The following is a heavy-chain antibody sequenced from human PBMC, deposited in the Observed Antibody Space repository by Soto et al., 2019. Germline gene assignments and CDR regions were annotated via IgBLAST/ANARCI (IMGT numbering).Heavy chain of an antibody. CDR3: ARDLIFLVRASSGFWSGYYSYYYYGMDV. CDR2: ISYDGSNK. V-gene: IGHV3-30-3*01. CDR1: GFTFSSYA. J-gene: IGHJ6*02. Sequence: QVQLVESGGGVVQPGRSLRLSCAASGFTFSSYAMHWVRQAPGKGLEWVEVISYDGSNKYYADSVKGRFTISRDKSKNTLYLQMNSLRAEDTAVYYCARDLIFLVRASSGFWSGYYSYYYYGMDVWGQGTTVTVSS. D-gene: IGHD3-3*01.